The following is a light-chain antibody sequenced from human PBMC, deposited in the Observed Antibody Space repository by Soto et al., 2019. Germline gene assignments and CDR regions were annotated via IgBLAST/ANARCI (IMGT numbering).Light chain of an antibody. Sequence: QSVLTQPPSVSGAPGQSVTISCTGSSSNIGAGYDVHWYRQLPGTAPKLLIYGNSNRPSGVPDRFSGSKSGTSASLAITGLQAEDEADYYCQSYDRSLSDHVFGTGTKVTVL. J-gene: IGLJ1*01. CDR3: QSYDRSLSDHV. V-gene: IGLV1-40*01. CDR2: GNS. CDR1: SSNIGAGYD.